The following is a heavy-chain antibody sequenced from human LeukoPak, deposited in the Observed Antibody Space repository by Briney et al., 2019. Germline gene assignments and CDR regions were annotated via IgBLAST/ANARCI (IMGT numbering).Heavy chain of an antibody. Sequence: GGTLRLSCAASGFPFSIYGMSWVRQAPGKRLEWVSSITGSGISAYYADSLKGRFTISRDNSKNTLYLQMNSLRVEDTAVYYCAKGHSSSWSIMDYWGQGTLVTVSS. CDR2: ITGSGISA. V-gene: IGHV3-23*01. J-gene: IGHJ4*02. D-gene: IGHD6-13*01. CDR3: AKGHSSSWSIMDY. CDR1: GFPFSIYG.